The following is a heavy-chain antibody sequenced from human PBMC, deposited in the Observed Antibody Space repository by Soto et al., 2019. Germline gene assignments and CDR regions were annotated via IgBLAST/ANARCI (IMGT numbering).Heavy chain of an antibody. CDR2: INSDGSST. CDR1: GFTFSSYW. D-gene: IGHD2-21*02. Sequence: EVQLVESGGGLVQPGGSLRLSCAASGFTFSSYWMHWVRQAPGKGLVWVSRINSDGSSTSYADSVKGRFTISRDNAKNTLYLQMNSLRAEDTAVYYCAREAYCGGDCYSSYWGQGTLVTVSS. V-gene: IGHV3-74*01. J-gene: IGHJ4*02. CDR3: AREAYCGGDCYSSY.